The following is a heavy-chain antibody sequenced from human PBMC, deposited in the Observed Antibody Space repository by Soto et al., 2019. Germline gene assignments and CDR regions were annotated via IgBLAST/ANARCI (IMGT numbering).Heavy chain of an antibody. J-gene: IGHJ4*02. Sequence: EVQLVESGGGLVQPGGSLRLSCAASGFTFSSYSFNWVRQAPGKGLEWLSYIGSSSTTIYYADSVKGRFIISRDNAKISLYLQMNSLRPEDTAVYYCAREQQLAFDNWGQGTRVTVSS. CDR3: AREQQLAFDN. CDR2: IGSSSTTI. CDR1: GFTFSSYS. D-gene: IGHD6-13*01. V-gene: IGHV3-48*01.